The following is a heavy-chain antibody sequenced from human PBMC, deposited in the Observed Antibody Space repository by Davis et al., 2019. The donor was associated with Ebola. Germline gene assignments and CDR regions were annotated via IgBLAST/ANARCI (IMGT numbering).Heavy chain of an antibody. CDR1: GFTSSTYS. V-gene: IGHV3-21*04. CDR2: ISSSSSYI. CDR3: ARRIDY. Sequence: PGGSLRPSCAASGFTSSTYSMNWVRQPPGKGLEWVSSISSSSSYIYYADSVKGRFTISSDNAKNSLYLQMNGRRAEDAAVDYCARRIDYWGQGTLVTVSS. J-gene: IGHJ4*02.